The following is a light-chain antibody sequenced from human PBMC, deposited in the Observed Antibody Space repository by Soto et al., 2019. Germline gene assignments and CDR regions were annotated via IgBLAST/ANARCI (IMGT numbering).Light chain of an antibody. Sequence: DIQMTQSPSTLSASVGDRGTITCLASQSISSWLAWYQQKPRKAPKVLIHDASSLESGVPSRLSGSGSGTEFTLTISSLQPDDYSTYYCQQYNSYSRFGQGTKVDIK. CDR1: QSISSW. CDR2: DAS. V-gene: IGKV1-5*01. J-gene: IGKJ1*01. CDR3: QQYNSYSR.